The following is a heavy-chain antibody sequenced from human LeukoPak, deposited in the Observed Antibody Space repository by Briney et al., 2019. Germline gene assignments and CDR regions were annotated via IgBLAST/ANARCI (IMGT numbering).Heavy chain of an antibody. Sequence: SETLSLTCAVYGGSFSGYYWSWIRQPPGKGLEWIGEINHSGSTNYNPSLKSRVTISVDTSKNQFSLKLSSVTAADTAVYYCARGVMVYATRYYNWFDPWGQGTLVTVSS. J-gene: IGHJ5*02. V-gene: IGHV4-34*01. D-gene: IGHD2-8*01. CDR2: INHSGST. CDR1: GGSFSGYY. CDR3: ARGVMVYATRYYNWFDP.